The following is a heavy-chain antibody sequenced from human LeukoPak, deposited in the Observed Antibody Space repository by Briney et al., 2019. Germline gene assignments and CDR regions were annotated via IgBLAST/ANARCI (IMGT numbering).Heavy chain of an antibody. Sequence: LRLSCAASGFTFSSYWMSWIRQPPGKALEWLARIDWDDDKYYSTSLKTRLTISKDTSKNQVVLTMTNMDPGDTATYYCARMGSSGWYDYWGQGTLVTVSS. D-gene: IGHD6-19*01. J-gene: IGHJ4*02. CDR2: IDWDDDK. CDR1: GFTFSSYW. V-gene: IGHV2-70*11. CDR3: ARMGSSGWYDY.